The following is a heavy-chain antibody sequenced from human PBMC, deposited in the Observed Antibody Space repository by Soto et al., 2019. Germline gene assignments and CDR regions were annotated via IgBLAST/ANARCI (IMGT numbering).Heavy chain of an antibody. J-gene: IGHJ4*02. V-gene: IGHV4-30-2*01. CDR1: GGSISSGGYS. CDR3: ARTFVPPYSNYNTEYKYYFDY. Sequence: SETLSLTCAVSGGSISSGGYSWSWIRQPPGKGLEWIGYIYHSGSTYYNPSLKSRVTISVDRSKNQFSLKLSSVTAADTAVYYCARTFVPPYSNYNTEYKYYFDYWGQGTLVTVSS. D-gene: IGHD4-4*01. CDR2: IYHSGST.